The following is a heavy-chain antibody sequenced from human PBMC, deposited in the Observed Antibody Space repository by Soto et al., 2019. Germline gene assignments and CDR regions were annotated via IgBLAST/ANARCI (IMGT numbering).Heavy chain of an antibody. V-gene: IGHV3-74*01. Sequence: PGGSLRLSCAASGFTFSYHWMHWVRQAPGKGLMWVSRISSDGSSTSNADSVKGRLTVSRDNAKHTLYLQMNSLRAEDTAVYYCARGSLRRPQYFALWGRGTLVTVSS. CDR1: GFTFSYHW. D-gene: IGHD4-17*01. CDR2: ISSDGSST. CDR3: ARGSLRRPQYFAL. J-gene: IGHJ2*01.